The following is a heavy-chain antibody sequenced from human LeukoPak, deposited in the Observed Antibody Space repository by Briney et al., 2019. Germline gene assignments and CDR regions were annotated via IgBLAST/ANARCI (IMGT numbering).Heavy chain of an antibody. CDR1: GGSISSGDYY. CDR3: AREDSSSWYFRYFDY. CDR2: IYYSGST. J-gene: IGHJ4*02. D-gene: IGHD6-13*01. V-gene: IGHV4-30-4*08. Sequence: PSETLSLTCTVSGGSISSGDYYWSWIRQPPGKGLEWMGYIYYSGSTYYNPSLKSRVTISVDTSKNQFSLKLSSVTAADTAVYYCAREDSSSWYFRYFDYWGQGTLATVSS.